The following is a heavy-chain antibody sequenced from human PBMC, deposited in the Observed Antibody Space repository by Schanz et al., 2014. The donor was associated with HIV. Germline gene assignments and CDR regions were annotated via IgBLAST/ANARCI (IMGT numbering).Heavy chain of an antibody. CDR2: ISYDGRNK. CDR1: GFTFRTHG. D-gene: IGHD2-15*01. V-gene: IGHV3-30*03. CDR3: ARGGIWEWDQPDFDY. J-gene: IGHJ4*02. Sequence: QVQLVESGGGVVQPGRSLRLSCAASGFTFRTHGIHWVRQAPGRGLDLEAGISYDGRNKYYADSVKGRFTISRDNSKNTLYLQMNSLRAEDTAVYYCARGGIWEWDQPDFDYWGQGTLVTVSS.